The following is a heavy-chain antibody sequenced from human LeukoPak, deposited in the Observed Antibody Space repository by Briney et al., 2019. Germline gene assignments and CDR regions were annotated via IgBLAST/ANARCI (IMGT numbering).Heavy chain of an antibody. CDR1: GFTFSSYW. V-gene: IGHV3-30*03. Sequence: PGGSLRLSCAASGFTFSSYWMSWVRQAPGKGLEWVAVISYDGSNKYYADSVKGRFTSSRDNSKNTLYLQMNSLRAEDTAVYYCARDYYDSSGYYPWGYWGQGTLVTVSS. J-gene: IGHJ4*02. CDR2: ISYDGSNK. D-gene: IGHD3-22*01. CDR3: ARDYYDSSGYYPWGY.